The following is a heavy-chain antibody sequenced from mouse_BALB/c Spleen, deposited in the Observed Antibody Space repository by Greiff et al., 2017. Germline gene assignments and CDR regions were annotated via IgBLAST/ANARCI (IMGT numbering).Heavy chain of an antibody. CDR2: IYPGGGYT. CDR1: GYTFTNYW. V-gene: IGHV1-63*02. D-gene: IGHD2-2*01. CDR3: ASGYDYWYFDV. Sequence: VQLQQSGAELVRPGTSVKISCKASGYTFTNYWLGWVKQRPGHGLEWIGDIYPGGGYTNYNEKFKGKATLTADTSSSTAYMQLSSLTSEDSAVYFCASGYDYWYFDVWGAGTTVTVSS. J-gene: IGHJ1*01.